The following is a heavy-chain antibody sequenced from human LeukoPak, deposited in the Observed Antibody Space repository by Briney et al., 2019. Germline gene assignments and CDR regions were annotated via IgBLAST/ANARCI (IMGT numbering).Heavy chain of an antibody. Sequence: SETLSLTCTVTGASISSHYWCWIRQTPGTGLEWIGDIYDRGSTTYNPSLKSRVSISVDTSKNQFSLKLSSVTAADTAVYYCARHSFNSSSWLWWFDPWGQGTLVTVSS. J-gene: IGHJ5*02. CDR2: IYDRGST. CDR3: ARHSFNSSSWLWWFDP. V-gene: IGHV4-59*08. D-gene: IGHD6-13*01. CDR1: GASISSHY.